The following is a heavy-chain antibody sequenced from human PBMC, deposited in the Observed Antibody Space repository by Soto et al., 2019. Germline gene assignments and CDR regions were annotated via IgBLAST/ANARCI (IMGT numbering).Heavy chain of an antibody. CDR1: GGSISSGDDY. CDR3: ARGVTGTTWTAVDI. D-gene: IGHD1-7*01. CDR2: IYYSGST. Sequence: QVQLQESGPGLVKPSQTLSLTCTVSGGSISSGDDYWSWIRQPPGKGLEWIGYIYYSGSTYNNPPLKSRVTISVDTSKNQFSLKLSSVTAADTAVYYCARGVTGTTWTAVDIWGQGTMVTVSS. V-gene: IGHV4-30-4*01. J-gene: IGHJ3*02.